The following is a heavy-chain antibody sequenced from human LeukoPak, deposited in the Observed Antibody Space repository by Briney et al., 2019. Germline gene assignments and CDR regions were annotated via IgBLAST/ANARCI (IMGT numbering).Heavy chain of an antibody. J-gene: IGHJ4*02. Sequence: GGSLRLSCAASGFTFSGSAMHWVRQASGKGLEWVGRIRSKANSYATAYAASVKGRFTISRDDSKNTAYLQMNSLRTEDTAVYYCAVQGPELVLDYWGQGTLVTVSS. CDR1: GFTFSGSA. CDR3: AVQGPELVLDY. CDR2: IRSKANSYAT. D-gene: IGHD1-14*01. V-gene: IGHV3-73*01.